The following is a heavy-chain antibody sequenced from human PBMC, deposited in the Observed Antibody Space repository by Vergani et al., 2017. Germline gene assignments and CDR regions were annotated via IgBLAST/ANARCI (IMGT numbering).Heavy chain of an antibody. D-gene: IGHD3-16*01. Sequence: QVQLQESGPGLVKPSETLSLTCAVSGYSISSGYYWGWIRQPPGKGLEWIGSIYHSGSTYYNPSLKRRVTISVDTSKNQFSLKLSSVTAADTAVYYCARVLLRLYYMDVWGKGTTVTVSS. CDR1: GYSISSGYY. CDR3: ARVLLRLYYMDV. V-gene: IGHV4-38-2*01. CDR2: IYHSGST. J-gene: IGHJ6*03.